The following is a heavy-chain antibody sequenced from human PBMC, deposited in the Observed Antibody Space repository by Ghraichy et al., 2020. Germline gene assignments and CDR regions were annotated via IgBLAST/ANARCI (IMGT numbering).Heavy chain of an antibody. CDR2: ISGSSGST. Sequence: GGSLRLSCAASGFTFSNYAMNWVRQAPGKGLEWVSTISGSSGSTYYADSVKGRITISRDNSKNTLSLQMNSLRADDTAVYYCAKALLRSGADAFDIWGQGTMVTVSS. J-gene: IGHJ3*02. CDR1: GFTFSNYA. V-gene: IGHV3-23*01. D-gene: IGHD3-10*01. CDR3: AKALLRSGADAFDI.